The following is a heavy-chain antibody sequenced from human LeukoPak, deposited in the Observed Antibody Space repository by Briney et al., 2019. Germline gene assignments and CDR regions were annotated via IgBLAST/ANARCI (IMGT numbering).Heavy chain of an antibody. CDR3: ATAAEGVPNYPRLAFQH. D-gene: IGHD4/OR15-4a*01. Sequence: ASVKVSSKVSGYTPTELSMHWVRHAPGKGLERMGGFDPEDGETIYAQKFQGRVTMTEDTSTDTAYMELSSLRSEGTAVYYCATAAEGVPNYPRLAFQHWGQGTLVTVSS. J-gene: IGHJ1*01. CDR2: FDPEDGET. CDR1: GYTPTELS. V-gene: IGHV1-24*01.